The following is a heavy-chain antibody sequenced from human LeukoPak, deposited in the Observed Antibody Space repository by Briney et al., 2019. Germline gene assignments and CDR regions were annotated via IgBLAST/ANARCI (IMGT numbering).Heavy chain of an antibody. V-gene: IGHV3-23*01. Sequence: GGSLRLSCAASGFTFTSYAMNWVRQAPGKGLEWVATISTSGGSTYYADFVKGRFTISGDNSKNTLYLQMNSLRAEDTAVYYCAKNGHGSGSYYPRTKYYFDYWGQGTLVTVSS. D-gene: IGHD3-10*01. J-gene: IGHJ4*02. CDR2: ISTSGGST. CDR3: AKNGHGSGSYYPRTKYYFDY. CDR1: GFTFTSYA.